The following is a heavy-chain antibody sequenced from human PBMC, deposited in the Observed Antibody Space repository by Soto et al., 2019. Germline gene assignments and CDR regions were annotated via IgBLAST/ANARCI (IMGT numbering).Heavy chain of an antibody. J-gene: IGHJ4*02. CDR3: ARNGNDYASLDH. D-gene: IGHD4-17*01. CDR2: MYYSANT. Sequence: QVQLQESGPGLVKPSQTLTLTCAVSGGSISSDGVYWSWVRQHPGKGLEWVGSMYYSANTYYNPSLESRAIISADTSNNQLSLKLTSVTAADTAIYYCARNGNDYASLDHWGQGTLVTVSS. V-gene: IGHV4-31*11. CDR1: GGSISSDGVY.